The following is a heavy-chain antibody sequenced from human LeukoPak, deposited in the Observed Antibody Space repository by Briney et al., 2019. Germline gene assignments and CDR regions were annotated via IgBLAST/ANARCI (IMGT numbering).Heavy chain of an antibody. CDR3: ARDRYYYGSGSYLEDY. CDR2: INPNSGGT. V-gene: IGHV1-2*02. CDR1: GYTFTGYY. Sequence: ASVKVSCKASGYTFTGYYMHWVRQAPGQGREWMGWINPNSGGTNYAQKFQGRVTMTRDTSISTAYMELSRLRSDDTAVYYCARDRYYYGSGSYLEDYWGQGTLVTVSS. J-gene: IGHJ4*02. D-gene: IGHD3-10*01.